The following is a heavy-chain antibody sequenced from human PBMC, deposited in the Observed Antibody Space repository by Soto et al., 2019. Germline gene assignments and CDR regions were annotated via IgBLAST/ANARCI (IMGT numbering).Heavy chain of an antibody. CDR1: GFTFSSYA. Sequence: GGSLRLSCAASGFTFSSYAMHWVRQAPGKGLEWVAVISYDGSNKYYADSVKGRFTISRDNSKNTLCLQMNSLRAEDTAVYYCARDGGSGYGMDVWGQGTTVTVSS. CDR3: ARDGGSGYGMDV. CDR2: ISYDGSNK. V-gene: IGHV3-30-3*01. D-gene: IGHD3-16*01. J-gene: IGHJ6*02.